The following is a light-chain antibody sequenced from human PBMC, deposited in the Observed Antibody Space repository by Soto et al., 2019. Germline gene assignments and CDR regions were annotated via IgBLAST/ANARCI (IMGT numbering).Light chain of an antibody. CDR3: SSDAGTYNYV. J-gene: IGLJ1*01. CDR2: EVN. V-gene: IGLV2-8*01. CDR1: CSDVGGYNF. Sequence: SALTQPPSASGSPGQSVTISCTGTCSDVGGYNFVSWYQQHPGKAPKLMIYEVNKRPAGVPDRFSGSKSGNTASLTVSGLQAEDEADYFCSSDAGTYNYVFGTGTKLTVL.